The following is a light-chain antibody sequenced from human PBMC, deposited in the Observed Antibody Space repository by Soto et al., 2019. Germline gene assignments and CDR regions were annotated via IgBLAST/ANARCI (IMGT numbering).Light chain of an antibody. V-gene: IGLV2-23*01. J-gene: IGLJ2*01. CDR2: EGS. CDR3: CSYAGISTSKDVV. CDR1: SSDVGSYNL. Sequence: QSALTQPASVSGSPGQSITISCTGTSSDVGSYNLVSWYQQHPGKAPKLMIYEGSKRPSGVSNRFSGSKSGNTASLTSCGLQAEDEADYYCCSYAGISTSKDVVFGGGTKLTVL.